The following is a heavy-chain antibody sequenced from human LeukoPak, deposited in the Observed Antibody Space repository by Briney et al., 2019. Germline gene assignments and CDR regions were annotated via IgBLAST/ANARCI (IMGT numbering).Heavy chain of an antibody. J-gene: IGHJ4*02. CDR2: IIPILATA. CDR3: ARGPITTRSHFDY. D-gene: IGHD3-22*01. CDR1: GGTFSSYA. Sequence: SVKVSCKASGGTFSSYAISWVRQAPGQGLEWMGGIIPILATANYAQKFQGRVTITADESTSTAYMELSSLRSEDTAVYYCARGPITTRSHFDYWGQGTLVTVSS. V-gene: IGHV1-69*13.